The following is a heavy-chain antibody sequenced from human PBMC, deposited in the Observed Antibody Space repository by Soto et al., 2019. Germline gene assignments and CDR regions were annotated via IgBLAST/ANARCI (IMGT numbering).Heavy chain of an antibody. CDR2: ISKSDYT. D-gene: IGHD2-2*01. V-gene: IGHV3-21*01. Sequence: RGSLRLSCTVSGFSFNNYGINFFRQAPLKGLEWVSSISKSDYTYYSDSVKGRFTISRDNAKNSVSLQMNTLRVEDTAVYYCAREDSIIIPAVSDFWGQGTLVTVPQ. CDR3: AREDSIIIPAVSDF. J-gene: IGHJ4*02. CDR1: GFSFNNYG.